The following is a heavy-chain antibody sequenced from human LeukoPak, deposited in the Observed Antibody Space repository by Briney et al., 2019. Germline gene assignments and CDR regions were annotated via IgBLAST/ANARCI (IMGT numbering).Heavy chain of an antibody. D-gene: IGHD6-13*01. CDR2: IKQDGSEK. CDR1: GVTISNYW. CDR3: ARESIAAAGTCFDY. J-gene: IGHJ4*02. V-gene: IGHV3-7*04. Sequence: GGSLRLSCAACGVTISNYWMSWVRQAPGKGLEWVANIKQDGSEKYYVDSVKGRFTISRDNAKNSLYLQMNSLRAEATAVYYCARESIAAAGTCFDYWGQGTLVTVSS.